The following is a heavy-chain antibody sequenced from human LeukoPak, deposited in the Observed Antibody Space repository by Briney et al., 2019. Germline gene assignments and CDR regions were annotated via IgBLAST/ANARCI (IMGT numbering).Heavy chain of an antibody. J-gene: IGHJ4*02. CDR3: VRDSFDSTGQYYFDY. Sequence: PGGSLRLSCAASGFTFSAYNMNWVRQAPGKGLEWLSFIRGSGGTIYYAASVKGRFTISRDNAKNSLYLQMNSLRAEGTAVYYCVRDSFDSTGQYYFDYWGLRTLVTVSS. CDR1: GFTFSAYN. D-gene: IGHD3-22*01. CDR2: IRGSGGTI. V-gene: IGHV3-48*04.